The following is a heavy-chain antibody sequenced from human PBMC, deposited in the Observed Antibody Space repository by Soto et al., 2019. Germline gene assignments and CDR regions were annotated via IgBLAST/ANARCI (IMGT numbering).Heavy chain of an antibody. CDR3: ARVSGYYDSSGYYYVLHVNYFDY. D-gene: IGHD3-22*01. J-gene: IGHJ4*02. V-gene: IGHV4-30-4*01. CDR2: IYYSGST. CDR1: GGSISSGDYY. Sequence: QVQLQESGPGLVKPSQTLSLTCTVSGGSISSGDYYWSWIRQPPGKGLEWIGYIYYSGSTYYNPSLKSRVTISVDTSKNQFSLKLSSVTAADTAVYYCARVSGYYDSSGYYYVLHVNYFDYWGQGTLVTVSS.